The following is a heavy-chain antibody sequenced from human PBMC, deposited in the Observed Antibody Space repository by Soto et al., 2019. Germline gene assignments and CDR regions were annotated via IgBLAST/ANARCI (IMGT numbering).Heavy chain of an antibody. J-gene: IGHJ6*02. CDR3: ARDGRGDQKKFYYYYGLDV. D-gene: IGHD2-21*02. CDR2: ISGGGTTI. CDR1: GFIFSNYE. V-gene: IGHV3-48*03. Sequence: EVQLVESGGGLVQPGGSLRLSCAASGFIFSNYEMHWVRQAPEKGLEWVSYISGGGTTIYYADSVKGRFTISRDNAKNSLYLQMNSLRAEDTAIYYCARDGRGDQKKFYYYYGLDVWGQGTTVTVSS.